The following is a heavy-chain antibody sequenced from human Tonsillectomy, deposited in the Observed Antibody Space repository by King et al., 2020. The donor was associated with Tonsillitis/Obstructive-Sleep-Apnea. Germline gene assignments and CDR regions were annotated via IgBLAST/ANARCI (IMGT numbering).Heavy chain of an antibody. J-gene: IGHJ3*02. D-gene: IGHD2-2*01. CDR3: VKDFKSVIPVLGGAFDI. V-gene: IGHV3-64D*06. CDR1: GFIFNSYA. Sequence: VQLVESGGGLVQPGGSLRLSCSASGFIFNSYAMHWVRQAPGKGLAYVSGISSNGVTTYYASPVKGRFTISRDSSKNTLNLQISSLRAEDTGVYYCVKDFKSVIPVLGGAFDIWGQGTMVAVSS. CDR2: ISSNGVTT.